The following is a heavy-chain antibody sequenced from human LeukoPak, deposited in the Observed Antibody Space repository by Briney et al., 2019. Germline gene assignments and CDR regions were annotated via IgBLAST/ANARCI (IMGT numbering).Heavy chain of an antibody. Sequence: SETLSLTCTVSDGSISSHYWSWIRQPPGKGLEWIGYIYYSGGTNYNPSLKSRVTISMDTSKNQFSLKLTSVTAADTAVYYCARAQLVVVVAATGRNCFDPWGQGTLVTVSS. CDR2: IYYSGGT. D-gene: IGHD2-15*01. CDR3: ARAQLVVVVAATGRNCFDP. V-gene: IGHV4-59*11. CDR1: DGSISSHY. J-gene: IGHJ5*02.